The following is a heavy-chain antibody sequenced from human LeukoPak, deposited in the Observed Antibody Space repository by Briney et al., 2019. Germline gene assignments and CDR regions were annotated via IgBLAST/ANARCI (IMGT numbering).Heavy chain of an antibody. V-gene: IGHV1-46*01. CDR3: ARDTREHYDSSGYFDY. Sequence: ASVKVSCKASGYTFTSYYMHWVRQAPGQGLEWMGIINPSGGSTSYAQKFQGRVTMTRDMSTSTVYMELSSLRSEDTAVYYCARDTREHYDSSGYFDYWGQGTLVTVSS. D-gene: IGHD3-22*01. CDR2: INPSGGST. CDR1: GYTFTSYY. J-gene: IGHJ4*02.